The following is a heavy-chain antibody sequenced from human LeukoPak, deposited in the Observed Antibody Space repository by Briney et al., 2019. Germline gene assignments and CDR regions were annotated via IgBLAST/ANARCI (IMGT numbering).Heavy chain of an antibody. V-gene: IGHV3-21*01. D-gene: IGHD1-26*01. CDR2: ISSSSTYI. Sequence: GGSLRLSCAASGFTFSSYAMSWVRQAPGKGLEWVSSISSSSTYIFYADSVKGRFTISRDDAKNSLYLQMNSLRAEDTAVYSCARVRVGATYGGAFDIWGQGTVVTVSS. CDR1: GFTFSSYA. J-gene: IGHJ3*02. CDR3: ARVRVGATYGGAFDI.